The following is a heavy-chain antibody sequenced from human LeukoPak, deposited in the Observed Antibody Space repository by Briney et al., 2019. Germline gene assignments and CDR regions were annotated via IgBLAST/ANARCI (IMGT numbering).Heavy chain of an antibody. D-gene: IGHD4-17*01. CDR2: IIPILGIA. J-gene: IGHJ6*02. V-gene: IGHV1-69*02. CDR1: GGTFSSYT. CDR3: ARVDGTTVTPYYYYGMDV. Sequence: SVKVSCKASGGTFSSYTISWVRRAPGQGLEWMGRIIPILGIANYAQKFQGRVTITADKSTSTAYMEQSSLRSEDTAVYYCARVDGTTVTPYYYYGMDVWGQGTTVTVSS.